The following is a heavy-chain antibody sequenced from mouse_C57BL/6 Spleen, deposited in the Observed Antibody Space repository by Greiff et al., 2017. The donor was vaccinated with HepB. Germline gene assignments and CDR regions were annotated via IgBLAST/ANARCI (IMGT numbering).Heavy chain of an antibody. CDR1: GYTFTSYW. CDR2: IDPSDSET. J-gene: IGHJ2*01. CDR3: ARMRDWDSY. D-gene: IGHD4-1*01. Sequence: QVHVKQPGAELVRPGSSVKLSCKASGYTFTSYWMHWVKQRPIQGLEWIGNIDPSDSETHYNQKFKDKATLTVDKSSSTAYMQLSSLTSEDSAVYYCARMRDWDSYWGQGTTLTVSS. V-gene: IGHV1-52*01.